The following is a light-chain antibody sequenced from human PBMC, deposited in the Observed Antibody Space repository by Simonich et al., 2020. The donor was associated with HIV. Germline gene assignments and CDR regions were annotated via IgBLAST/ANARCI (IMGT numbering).Light chain of an antibody. CDR1: SSDVGGYNY. V-gene: IGLV2-11*01. Sequence: QSALTQPRSVSGSPGQSVTIPCTGTSSDVGGYNYVSWYQTHPGKAPKLMIYDVSKRPSGGPDRFSGSKSGNTASLTISGLQAEDEADYYCCSYAGSRVFGGGTKLTVL. J-gene: IGLJ3*02. CDR3: CSYAGSRV. CDR2: DVS.